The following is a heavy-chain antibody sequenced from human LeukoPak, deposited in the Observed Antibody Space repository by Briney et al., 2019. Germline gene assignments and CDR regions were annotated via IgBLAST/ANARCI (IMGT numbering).Heavy chain of an antibody. J-gene: IGHJ4*02. Sequence: SETLSLPCTVSGGSISSYYWSWIRQPPGKGLEWIGYIYYSGSTNYNPSLKSRVTISVDTSKNQFSLKLSSVTAADTAVYYCARDRDGYNGVDYWGQGTLVTVSS. CDR1: GGSISSYY. D-gene: IGHD5-24*01. CDR2: IYYSGST. V-gene: IGHV4-59*01. CDR3: ARDRDGYNGVDY.